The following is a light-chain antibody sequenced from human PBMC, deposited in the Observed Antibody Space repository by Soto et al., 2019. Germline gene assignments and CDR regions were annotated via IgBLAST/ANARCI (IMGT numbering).Light chain of an antibody. CDR2: TAS. J-gene: IGKJ4*01. CDR1: ESVGNW. V-gene: IGKV1-12*01. Sequence: IQMSQSPSFVSASVGDRVTIACRASESVGNWLAWFQQKPGEAPRLLIYTASSLKVGVPSRFRGTGSGTDFTLTINNLQPEDFGSYYCQQAKSFPLTFGGGTKVEMK. CDR3: QQAKSFPLT.